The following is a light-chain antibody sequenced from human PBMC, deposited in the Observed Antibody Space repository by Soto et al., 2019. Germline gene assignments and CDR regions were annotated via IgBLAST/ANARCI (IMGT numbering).Light chain of an antibody. J-gene: IGLJ2*01. CDR3: SSYTSSSTVV. Sequence: QSALIQPPSVSGSPGQSVTISCTGTSSDVGSYDYGSWYQQHPGKAPQLMIYEVSNRPSGVSNRFSGSKSGNTASLTISGRQAEDEADYYCSSYTSSSTVVFGGGTKVTVL. CDR1: SSDVGSYDY. CDR2: EVS. V-gene: IGLV2-14*01.